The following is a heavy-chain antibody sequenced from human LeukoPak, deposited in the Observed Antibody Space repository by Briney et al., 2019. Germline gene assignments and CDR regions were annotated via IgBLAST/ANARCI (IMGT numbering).Heavy chain of an antibody. CDR3: ANEYSKGDV. CDR1: GFTFSNYS. V-gene: IGHV3-48*04. D-gene: IGHD4-11*01. J-gene: IGHJ3*01. Sequence: PGGSLRLSCAASGFTFSNYSMNWVRQAPGKGLEWISYISGSRSTIYYADSVKGRFTISRDNAKNSLYLQMHSLRAEDTAVYYCANEYSKGDVWGQGTTVTVSS. CDR2: ISGSRSTI.